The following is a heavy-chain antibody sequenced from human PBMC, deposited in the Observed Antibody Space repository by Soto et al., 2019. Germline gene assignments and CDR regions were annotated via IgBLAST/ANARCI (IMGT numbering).Heavy chain of an antibody. J-gene: IGHJ6*02. CDR2: ISGSGGST. CDR3: AKDTVRGVIKIHYYYYGMDV. CDR1: GFTFSSYA. Sequence: GGSLRLSCAASGFTFSSYAMSWVRQAPGKGLEWVSAISGSGGSTYYADSVKGRFTISRDNSKNTLYLQMNSLRAEDTAVYYCAKDTVRGVIKIHYYYYGMDVWGQGTTVTVSS. V-gene: IGHV3-23*01. D-gene: IGHD3-10*01.